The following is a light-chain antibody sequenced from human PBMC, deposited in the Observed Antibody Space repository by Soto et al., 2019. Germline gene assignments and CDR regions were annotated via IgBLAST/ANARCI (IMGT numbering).Light chain of an antibody. V-gene: IGKV3-11*01. Sequence: EIVLTQSPATLSLSPGERATLSCRASQNFTNYLAWYQQKPGQPPRLLICDASNRATGIPARFSASGSGTDFTLTISSLEPEDFAVYYCQQRSNWPPIFTFGPGTKVDIK. CDR1: QNFTNY. J-gene: IGKJ3*01. CDR2: DAS. CDR3: QQRSNWPPIFT.